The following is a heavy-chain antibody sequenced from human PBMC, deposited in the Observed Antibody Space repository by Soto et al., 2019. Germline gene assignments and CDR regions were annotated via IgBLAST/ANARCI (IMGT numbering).Heavy chain of an antibody. Sequence: PGGSLRLSCAASGFTFSSYGMHWVRQAPGKGLEWVAVISYDGSNKYYADSVKGRFTISRANSKNTLYLQMNSLRAEDTAVYYCAKNPNSQGFDYWGQGTLVTVYS. CDR2: ISYDGSNK. V-gene: IGHV3-30*18. CDR1: GFTFSSYG. J-gene: IGHJ4*02. D-gene: IGHD2-21*01. CDR3: AKNPNSQGFDY.